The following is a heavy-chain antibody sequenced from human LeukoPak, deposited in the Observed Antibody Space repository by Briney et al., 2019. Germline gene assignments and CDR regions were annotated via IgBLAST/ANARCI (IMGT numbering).Heavy chain of an antibody. V-gene: IGHV3-23*01. Sequence: SGGSLRLSCAASGFTFSGFVMSWVRQAPGKGLEWVSAISGSGGSTYYADSVKGRFTISRDNSKNTLYLQMNSLRAEDTAVYYCTRDRVSPDSWGQGILVIVSS. J-gene: IGHJ4*02. CDR3: TRDRVSPDS. CDR1: GFTFSGFV. CDR2: ISGSGGST. D-gene: IGHD6-13*01.